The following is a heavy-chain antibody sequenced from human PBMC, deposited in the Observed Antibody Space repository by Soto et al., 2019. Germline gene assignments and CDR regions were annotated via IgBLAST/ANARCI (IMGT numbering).Heavy chain of an antibody. D-gene: IGHD5-12*01. CDR3: ARVASGYLGAFDI. J-gene: IGHJ3*02. CDR2: IYYSGST. Sequence: SETLSLTCAVSGGSISSGGYYWSWIRQPPGKGLEWIGYIYYSGSTNYNPSLKSRVTISVDTSKNQFSLKLSSVTAADTAVYYCARVASGYLGAFDIWGQGTMVTVSS. V-gene: IGHV4-61*08. CDR1: GGSISSGGYY.